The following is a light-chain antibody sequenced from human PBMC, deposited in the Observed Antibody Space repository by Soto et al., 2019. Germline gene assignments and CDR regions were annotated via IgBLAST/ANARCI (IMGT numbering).Light chain of an antibody. CDR3: MQALKTP. V-gene: IGKV2-28*01. J-gene: IGKJ3*01. Sequence: DIVMTQSPLSLPVTPGEPASISCRSIQSLLHSNGYNYFDWYLQKPGQSPQLLTYLGSNRSSGVPDRFSGSGSGTDFTLKISRVEAEDVGVYYCMQALKTPIGPGTKVDIK. CDR1: QSLLHSNGYNY. CDR2: LGS.